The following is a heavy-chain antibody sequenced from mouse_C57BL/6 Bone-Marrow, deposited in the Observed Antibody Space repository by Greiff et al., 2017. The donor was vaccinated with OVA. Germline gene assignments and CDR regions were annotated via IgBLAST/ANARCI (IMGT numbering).Heavy chain of an antibody. CDR2: INPYNGGT. V-gene: IGHV1-19*01. D-gene: IGHD3-2*02. CDR1: GYTFTDYY. J-gene: IGHJ2*01. Sequence: VQLQQSGPVLVKPGASVKMSCKASGYTFTDYYMNWVKQSHGKSLEWIGVINPYNGGTSYNQKFKGKATLTVDKSSSTAYMELNSLTSEDSAVYYCAADSSGSHFDYWGQGTTLTVSS. CDR3: AADSSGSHFDY.